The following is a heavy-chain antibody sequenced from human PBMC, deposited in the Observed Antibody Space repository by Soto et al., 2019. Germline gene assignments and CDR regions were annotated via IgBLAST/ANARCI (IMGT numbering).Heavy chain of an antibody. J-gene: IGHJ1*01. Sequence: SETLSLTCTVSGGSISSGGYYWSWIRQHPGKGLEWIGYIYYSGSTYYNPSLKSRVTISVDTSKNQFSLKLSSVTAADTAVYYCAKDACRMTFRCGPAWGQGTLVTVSS. CDR2: IYYSGST. CDR3: AKDACRMTFRCGPA. V-gene: IGHV4-31*03. CDR1: GGSISSGGYY. D-gene: IGHD2-21*01.